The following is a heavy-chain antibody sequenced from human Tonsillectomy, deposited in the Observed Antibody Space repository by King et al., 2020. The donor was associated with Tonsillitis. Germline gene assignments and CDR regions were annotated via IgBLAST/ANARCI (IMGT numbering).Heavy chain of an antibody. V-gene: IGHV3-23*04. CDR3: AKMGTAVAGLDY. CDR1: GFTFSSYA. J-gene: IGHJ4*02. Sequence: VQLVESGGGLVQPGGSLRLSCAASGFTFSSYAMSWVRQAPGKGLEWVSAISDSGASTYFADSVKGRFTISRDDSKNTLYLQMNSMRAEDTAVYFCAKMGTAVAGLDYWGQGTLVNVSS. D-gene: IGHD6-19*01. CDR2: ISDSGAST.